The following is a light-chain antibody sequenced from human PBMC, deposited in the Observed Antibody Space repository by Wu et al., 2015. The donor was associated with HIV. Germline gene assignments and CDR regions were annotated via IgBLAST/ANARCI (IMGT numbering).Light chain of an antibody. CDR2: GVS. CDR3: HQYSKSFT. Sequence: TLSCTSQSECYQQPISLVSAETSARLPRLLIYGVSNRATGIPDRFSGSGSGTDFTLTISRLEPEDFAVYHCHQYSKSFTFGPGTKVDI. J-gene: IGKJ3*01. CDR1: ECYQQP. V-gene: IGKV3-20*01.